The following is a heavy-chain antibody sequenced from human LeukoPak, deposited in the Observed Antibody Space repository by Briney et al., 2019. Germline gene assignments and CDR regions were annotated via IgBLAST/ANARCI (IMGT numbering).Heavy chain of an antibody. CDR1: GFTFSSYG. Sequence: PGGSLRLSCAASGFTFSSYGMDWVRQAPGKGLEWVSAISGSGGSTYYADSVKGRFTISRDNSKNTLYLQMNSLRAEDTAVYYCAKPTWNSDDYYYYGMDVWGQGTTVTVSS. V-gene: IGHV3-23*01. CDR2: ISGSGGST. CDR3: AKPTWNSDDYYYYGMDV. J-gene: IGHJ6*02. D-gene: IGHD1-7*01.